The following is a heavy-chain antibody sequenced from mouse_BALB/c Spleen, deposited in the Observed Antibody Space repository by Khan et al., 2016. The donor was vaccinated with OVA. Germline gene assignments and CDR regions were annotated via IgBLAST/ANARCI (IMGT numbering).Heavy chain of an antibody. CDR1: GYSFTSYW. J-gene: IGHJ1*01. Sequence: QVQLQPPGAELVRPGGSVKLSCKASGYSFTSYWMNWMKQRPGQGLEWIGIIHPSDSETRLNQKFEDKATLTVDKSSSTAYMQLSSPTSEDSAVYYCARGTTTSYWYFDVWGAGTTVTVSS. V-gene: IGHV1-61*01. D-gene: IGHD1-1*01. CDR2: IHPSDSET. CDR3: ARGTTTSYWYFDV.